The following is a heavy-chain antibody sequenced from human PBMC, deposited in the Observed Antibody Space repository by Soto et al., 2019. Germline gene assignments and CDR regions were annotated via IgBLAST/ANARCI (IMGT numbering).Heavy chain of an antibody. CDR1: GFMISTYV. CDR2: ISYGGNNK. J-gene: IGHJ6*02. D-gene: IGHD3-16*01. Sequence: QVQLVESGGGVVQPGRSLRLSCAASGFMISTYVMHWVRQAPGKGLEWVAVISYGGNNKYYADSVKGRFTISRDNSKNPLYVQINSLRAEDTAVYYCAEDRRNPSGGQPYYNGMDVWGQGTTVTVSS. CDR3: AEDRRNPSGGQPYYNGMDV. V-gene: IGHV3-30-3*01.